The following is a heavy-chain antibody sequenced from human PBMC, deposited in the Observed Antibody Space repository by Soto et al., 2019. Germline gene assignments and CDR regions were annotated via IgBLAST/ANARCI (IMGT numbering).Heavy chain of an antibody. V-gene: IGHV1-2*04. J-gene: IGHJ6*02. CDR1: GGTFSSYA. CDR2: INPNSGGT. CDR3: ARRVGDYDILTGYYNYYYYGMDV. D-gene: IGHD3-9*01. Sequence: ASVKVSCKASGGTFSSYAISWVRQAPGQGLEWMGWINPNSGGTNYAQKFQGWVTMTRDTSISTAYMELSRLRSDDTAVYYCARRVGDYDILTGYYNYYYYGMDVWGQGTTVTVSS.